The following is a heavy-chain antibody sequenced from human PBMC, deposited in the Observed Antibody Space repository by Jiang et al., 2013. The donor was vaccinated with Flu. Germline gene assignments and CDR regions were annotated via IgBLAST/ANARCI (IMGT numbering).Heavy chain of an antibody. V-gene: IGHV4-61*01. CDR2: IYYSGST. J-gene: IGHJ3*02. CDR3: AREEYSSSSEAFDI. CDR1: GGSVSSGSYY. D-gene: IGHD6-6*01. Sequence: KPSETLSLTCTVSGGSVSSGSYYWSWIRQPPGKGLEWIGYIYYSGSTNYNPSLKSRVTISVDTSKNQFSLKLSSVTAADTAVYYCAREEYSSSSEAFDIWGQGTMVTVSS.